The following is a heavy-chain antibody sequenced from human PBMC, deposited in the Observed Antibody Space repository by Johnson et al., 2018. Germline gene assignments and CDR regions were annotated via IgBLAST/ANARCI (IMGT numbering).Heavy chain of an antibody. V-gene: IGHV3-73*01. CDR2: IRSKANSYAT. J-gene: IGHJ4*02. CDR1: GFTFSGSA. Sequence: EVQLLESGGGLVQPGGSLKLSCAASGFTFSGSAMHWVRQASGKGLEWVGRIRSKANSYATAYAASVKGRFTISRDDSKNTAYMQLESLRAEDTVVYYCASGMPYGYSDGQKFDYWGQGTLFTVSS. CDR3: ASGMPYGYSDGQKFDY. D-gene: IGHD5-18*01.